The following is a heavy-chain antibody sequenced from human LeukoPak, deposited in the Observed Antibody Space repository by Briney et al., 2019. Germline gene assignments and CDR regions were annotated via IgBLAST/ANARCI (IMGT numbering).Heavy chain of an antibody. V-gene: IGHV3-48*02. CDR3: ARDHNWNFDY. Sequence: GGSLRLSCEASPFIFSGHWLNWVRQAPGKGLEWVSYISGDNSAIFYVDSVKGRFTISRDNARNSPYLQMNGLRDEDTAVYYCARDHNWNFDYWGQGILVTVSS. J-gene: IGHJ4*02. CDR2: ISGDNSAI. D-gene: IGHD1-1*01. CDR1: PFIFSGHW.